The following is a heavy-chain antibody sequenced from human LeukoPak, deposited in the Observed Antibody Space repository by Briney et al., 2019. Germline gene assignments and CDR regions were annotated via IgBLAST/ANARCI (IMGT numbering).Heavy chain of an antibody. J-gene: IGHJ5*02. V-gene: IGHV4-38-2*02. CDR3: ARADRYYYGSGSRFDP. CDR1: GYSISSGYY. Sequence: SETLSLTCTVSGYSISSGYYWGWIRQPPGKGLEWIGSIYHSGSTYYNPSLKSRVTISVDTSKNQFSLKLSSVTAADTAVYYCARADRYYYGSGSRFDPWGQGTLVTVSS. D-gene: IGHD3-10*01. CDR2: IYHSGST.